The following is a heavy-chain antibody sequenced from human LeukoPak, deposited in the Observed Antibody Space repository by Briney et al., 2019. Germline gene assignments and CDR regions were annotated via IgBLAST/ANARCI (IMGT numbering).Heavy chain of an antibody. CDR1: GFTFSSYW. D-gene: IGHD3-10*01. V-gene: IGHV3-7*01. CDR2: IKEDGSQK. Sequence: PGGSLRLSCAASGFTFSSYWMSWVRQAPGKGLEWVANIKEDGSQKYYVDSVKGRFTISRDNAENSLYLQMNSLRAEDTALYYCLRDYRGYWGQGTLVTVSS. CDR3: LRDYRGY. J-gene: IGHJ4*02.